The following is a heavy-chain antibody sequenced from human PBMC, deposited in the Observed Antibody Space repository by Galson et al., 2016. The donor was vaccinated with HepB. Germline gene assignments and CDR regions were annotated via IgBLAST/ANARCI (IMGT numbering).Heavy chain of an antibody. Sequence: SVKVSCKASGYTFTSYNINWVRQATGQGLEWMGRMNPNSGNIVYAQKFQGRVAVTTNTSISTAYMELSSLRSEDTAVYYCARYYGVVVGNGNYWYFDLWGRGTPVTVSS. CDR1: GYTFTSYN. D-gene: IGHD3-22*01. CDR2: MNPNSGNI. CDR3: ARYYGVVVGNGNYWYFDL. J-gene: IGHJ2*01. V-gene: IGHV1-8*01.